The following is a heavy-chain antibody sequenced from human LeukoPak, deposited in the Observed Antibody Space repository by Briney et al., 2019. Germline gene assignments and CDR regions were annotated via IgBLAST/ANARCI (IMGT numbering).Heavy chain of an antibody. J-gene: IGHJ4*02. CDR1: GVTFSNCA. Sequence: GGSLRLSCVVTGVTFSNCAMSLVRQAPGKGLEWISGISGSGDGTYYADSVKGRFTISRDNSKNTLYLQMSSLRAEDTAVYYCAKGKYTTSSALDCWGQGTLVTVSS. D-gene: IGHD6-6*01. CDR3: AKGKYTTSSALDC. CDR2: ISGSGDGT. V-gene: IGHV3-23*01.